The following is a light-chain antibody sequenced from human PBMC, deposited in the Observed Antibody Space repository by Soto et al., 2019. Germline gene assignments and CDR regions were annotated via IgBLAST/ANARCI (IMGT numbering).Light chain of an antibody. J-gene: IGKJ5*01. CDR3: QQYTGPPTT. V-gene: IGKV3-20*01. Sequence: EIVLTPSPGTLSSSPGGRVTLPCRASQSISSSYLAWYQQIAGQAPRLLIYSASSRATGIPDRFSGSGSGTDFTLTITRLEPEDSAVYFCQQYTGPPTTFGQGTRLEIK. CDR2: SAS. CDR1: QSISSSY.